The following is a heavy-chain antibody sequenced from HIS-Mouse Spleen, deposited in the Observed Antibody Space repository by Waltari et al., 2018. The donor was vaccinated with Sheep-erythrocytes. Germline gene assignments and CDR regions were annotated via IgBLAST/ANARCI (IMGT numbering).Heavy chain of an antibody. Sequence: EVQLVQSGAEVKKPGESLKISCKGSGYSFTSYWIGWVRQMPGKGLEWMGIIYPGHSDTRYSPSFQGQVTISADKSISTAYLQWSSLKASDTAMYYCARRTYYDFWSGYYTDAFDIWGQGTMVTVSS. J-gene: IGHJ3*02. V-gene: IGHV5-51*03. CDR1: GYSFTSYW. CDR2: IYPGHSDT. CDR3: ARRTYYDFWSGYYTDAFDI. D-gene: IGHD3-3*01.